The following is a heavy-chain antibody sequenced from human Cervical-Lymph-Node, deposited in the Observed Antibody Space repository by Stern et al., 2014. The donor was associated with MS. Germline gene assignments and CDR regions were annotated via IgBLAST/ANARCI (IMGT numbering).Heavy chain of an antibody. J-gene: IGHJ5*02. CDR2: HFSNDEK. CDR3: ARTSYYSDSGTWVGWFDP. Sequence: QVTLRESGPVLVKPTETLTLTCTVSGFSLNNPTMGVSWIRQPPGKALEWLATHFSNDEKSYSTSLKSRLTISKDISKSQVVLTMSNMDPVDTATYSCARTSYYSDSGTWVGWFDPWGQGTLVTVSS. V-gene: IGHV2-26*01. CDR1: GFSLNNPTMG. D-gene: IGHD3-10*01.